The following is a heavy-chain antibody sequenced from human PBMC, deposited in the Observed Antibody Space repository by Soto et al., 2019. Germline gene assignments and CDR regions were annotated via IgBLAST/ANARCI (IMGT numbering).Heavy chain of an antibody. CDR3: ARGYCSSTSCYYDFWSGYPDYYGMDV. J-gene: IGHJ6*02. CDR2: IIPIFGTA. Sequence: QVQLVQSGAEVKKPGSSVKVSCKASGGTFSSYAISWVRQAPGQGLEWMGGIIPIFGTANYAQKFQGRVTITADKSTSTAYMELSSLRSEDTAVYYCARGYCSSTSCYYDFWSGYPDYYGMDVWGQGTTVTASS. V-gene: IGHV1-69*06. CDR1: GGTFSSYA. D-gene: IGHD2-2*01.